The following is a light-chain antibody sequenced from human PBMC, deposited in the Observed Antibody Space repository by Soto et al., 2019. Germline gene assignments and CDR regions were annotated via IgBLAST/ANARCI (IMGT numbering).Light chain of an antibody. J-gene: IGLJ1*01. V-gene: IGLV2-23*01. Sequence: QSVLTQPASVSGSPGQSITISCTGTSSDVGSYNLVSWYQQHPGKAKKLMIYEGNKRPSGVSNRFSGSKSGNTASLTISGLQAEDEADYYCCSYAGSSTYVFGTGTKVTVL. CDR1: SSDVGSYNL. CDR3: CSYAGSSTYV. CDR2: EGN.